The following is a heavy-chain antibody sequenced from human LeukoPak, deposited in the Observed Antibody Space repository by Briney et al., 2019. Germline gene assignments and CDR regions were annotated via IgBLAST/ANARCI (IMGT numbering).Heavy chain of an antibody. D-gene: IGHD6-19*01. V-gene: IGHV4-38-2*02. Sequence: PSETLSLTCTVSGYSISSGYYWGWIRQPPGKGLEWIGSIYHSGSTYYNPSLKSRVTISVDTSKNQFSLKLSSVTAADTAVYYCARDGAVDGTLDNWGQGTLVTVSS. CDR2: IYHSGST. CDR3: ARDGAVDGTLDN. J-gene: IGHJ4*02. CDR1: GYSISSGYY.